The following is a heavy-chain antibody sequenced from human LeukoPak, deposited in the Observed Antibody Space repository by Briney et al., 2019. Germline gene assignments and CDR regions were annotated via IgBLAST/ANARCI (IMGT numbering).Heavy chain of an antibody. CDR1: GGSISSGSYY. CDR3: ARYGYGSGSYFGY. V-gene: IGHV4-61*02. D-gene: IGHD3-10*01. CDR2: IYTSGST. J-gene: IGHJ4*02. Sequence: PSETLSLTCIVSGGSISSGSYYWSWIRQPAGKGLEWIGRIYTSGSTNYNPSLKSRVTISVDTSKNQFSLKLSSVTAADTAVYYCARYGYGSGSYFGYWGQGTLVTVSS.